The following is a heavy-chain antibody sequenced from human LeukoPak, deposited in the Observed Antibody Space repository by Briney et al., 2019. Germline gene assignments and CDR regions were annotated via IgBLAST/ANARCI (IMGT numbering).Heavy chain of an antibody. CDR3: ARVRGVGY. D-gene: IGHD3-10*01. CDR1: GGTFSSYA. CDR2: ISYDGSNK. Sequence: SCKASGGTFSSYAMHWVRQAPGKGLEWVAVISYDGSNKYYADSVKGRFTISRDNSKNTLYLQMNSLRAEDTAVYYCARVRGVGYWGQGTLVTVSS. V-gene: IGHV3-30-3*01. J-gene: IGHJ4*02.